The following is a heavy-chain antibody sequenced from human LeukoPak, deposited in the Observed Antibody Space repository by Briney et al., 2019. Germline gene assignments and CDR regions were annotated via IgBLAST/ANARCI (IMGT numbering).Heavy chain of an antibody. CDR1: GGSFSGYY. V-gene: IGHV4-34*01. Sequence: ASETLSLTCAVYGGSFSGYYWSWIRQPPGKGLEWIGEINHSGSTNYNPSLKSRVTISVDTSKNQFSLKLSSVTAADTAVYYCARGTRGAYYYYYMDVWGKGTTVTVSS. CDR3: ARGTRGAYYYYYMDV. J-gene: IGHJ6*03. D-gene: IGHD3-10*01. CDR2: INHSGST.